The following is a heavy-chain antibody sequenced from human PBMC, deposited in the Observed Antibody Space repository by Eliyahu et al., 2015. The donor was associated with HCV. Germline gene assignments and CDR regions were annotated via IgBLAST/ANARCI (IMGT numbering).Heavy chain of an antibody. CDR1: GXXFTDYY. CDR3: AREARLGLRRMYYYGMDV. J-gene: IGHJ6*02. V-gene: IGHV1-2*02. D-gene: IGHD3-10*01. CDR2: INPNSGGT. Sequence: QVRLVQSGAEXRKPGASVXVSCEAXGXXFTDYYIHWVRQAPGQGLEWMGXINPNSGGTNFAQKFQGRVTMARDTSISTAYMELNRLTSDDTAVYYCAREARLGLRRMYYYGMDVWGQGTTVTVSS.